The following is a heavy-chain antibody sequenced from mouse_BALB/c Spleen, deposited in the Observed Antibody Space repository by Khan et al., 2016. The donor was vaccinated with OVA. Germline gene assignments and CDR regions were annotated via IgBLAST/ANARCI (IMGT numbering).Heavy chain of an antibody. J-gene: IGHJ3*01. D-gene: IGHD1-1*01. CDR3: ARSYDGAWFAY. Sequence: QVQLKQSGPELVKPGASVKMSCKASGYTFTDYVITWVKQRTGQGLEWIGEIYPGSGSAYYNEKFTDKATLTADKSSDTAYMQLSSLTSEDSAVYSCARSYDGAWFAYWGQGTLVTASA. CDR1: GYTFTDYV. V-gene: IGHV1-77*01. CDR2: IYPGSGSA.